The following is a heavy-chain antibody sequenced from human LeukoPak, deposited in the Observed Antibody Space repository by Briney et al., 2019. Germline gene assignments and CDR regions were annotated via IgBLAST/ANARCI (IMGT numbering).Heavy chain of an antibody. J-gene: IGHJ4*02. CDR2: INTNTGNP. V-gene: IGHV7-4-1*02. CDR1: GYTFSTYA. Sequence: ASVKVSCKTSGYTFSTYAINWVRQAPGQGLEWMGWINTNTGNPTYAQGFTGRFVFSLDTSVTTAYLQISSLQAEDTAVYYCARDFNHYASSGYYDKDANYWGQGTLVTVSS. CDR3: ARDFNHYASSGYYDKDANY. D-gene: IGHD3-22*01.